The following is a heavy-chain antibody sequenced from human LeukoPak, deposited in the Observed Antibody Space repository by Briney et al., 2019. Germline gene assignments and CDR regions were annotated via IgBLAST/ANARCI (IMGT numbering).Heavy chain of an antibody. CDR3: ARDRGYDFWSGLFDY. V-gene: IGHV3-21*01. Sequence: GGSLRLSCAASGFTLSSYSMNWVRRAPGKGLEWVSSISSSSSYIYYADSVKGRFTISRDNAKNSLYLQMNSLRAEDTAVYYCARDRGYDFWSGLFDYWGQGTLVTVSS. CDR2: ISSSSSYI. CDR1: GFTLSSYS. D-gene: IGHD3-3*01. J-gene: IGHJ4*02.